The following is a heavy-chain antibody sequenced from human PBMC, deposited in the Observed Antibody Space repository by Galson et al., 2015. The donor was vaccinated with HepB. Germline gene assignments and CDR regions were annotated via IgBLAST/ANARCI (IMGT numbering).Heavy chain of an antibody. CDR2: IKSKTDGGTT. Sequence: LRLSCAASGFTFSNAWMSWVRQAPGKGLEWVGRIKSKTDGGTTDYAAPVKGRFTISRDDSKNTLYLQMNSLKTEDTAVYYCTTRESDREVATMPPFDYWGQGTLVTVSS. CDR3: TTRESDREVATMPPFDY. CDR1: GFTFSNAW. J-gene: IGHJ4*02. D-gene: IGHD5-12*01. V-gene: IGHV3-15*01.